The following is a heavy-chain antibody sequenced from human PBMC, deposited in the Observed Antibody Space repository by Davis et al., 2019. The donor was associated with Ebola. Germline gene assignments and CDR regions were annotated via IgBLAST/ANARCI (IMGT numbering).Heavy chain of an antibody. D-gene: IGHD6-13*01. CDR1: GGSFSGYY. J-gene: IGHJ4*02. CDR2: INHSGST. V-gene: IGHV4-34*01. Sequence: PSETLSLTCAVYGGSFSGYYWSWIRQPPGKGLEWIGEINHSGSTNYNPSLKSRVTISVDTSKNQFSLKLSSVTAADTAVYYCARGKRIAAAVDYWGQGTLVTVSS. CDR3: ARGKRIAAAVDY.